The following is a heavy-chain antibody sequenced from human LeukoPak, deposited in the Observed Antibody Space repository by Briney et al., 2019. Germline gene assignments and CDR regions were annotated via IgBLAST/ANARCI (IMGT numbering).Heavy chain of an antibody. Sequence: SETLSLTCAVSGGSISSTHWWSWVRQPPGKGLEWIGEIYHSGSTNYNPSLKSRVTISVDKSKNQFSLKLSSVTAADTAVYYCAREMAVCGGDSWGCEFDYWGQGTLVTVSS. CDR2: IYHSGST. CDR1: GGSISSTHW. CDR3: AREMAVCGGDSWGCEFDY. V-gene: IGHV4-4*02. D-gene: IGHD2-21*01. J-gene: IGHJ4*02.